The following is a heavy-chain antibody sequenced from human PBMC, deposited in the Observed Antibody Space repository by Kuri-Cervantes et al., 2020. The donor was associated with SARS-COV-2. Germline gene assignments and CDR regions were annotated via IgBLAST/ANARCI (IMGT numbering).Heavy chain of an antibody. D-gene: IGHD1-26*01. CDR2: IYYSGST. J-gene: IGHJ4*02. CDR1: GGSVSSGSYY. V-gene: IGHV4-61*01. CDR3: AREAGATGGWVDY. Sequence: SETLSLTCTVSGGSVSSGSYYWSWIRQPPGKGLEWIGYIYYSGSTNYNPSLKSRVTISVDTSKNQFSLKLSSVTAADTAVYYCAREAGATGGWVDYWGQGTRVTVAS.